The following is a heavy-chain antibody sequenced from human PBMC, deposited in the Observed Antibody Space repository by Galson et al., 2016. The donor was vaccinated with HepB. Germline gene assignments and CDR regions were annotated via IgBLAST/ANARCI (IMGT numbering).Heavy chain of an antibody. V-gene: IGHV2-5*01. Sequence: PALVKPTQTLTLTCTFSGFSLTTSSEAVGWIRQPPGKALEWLALIFWNDDKRYSPSLNSRLTITKDTSKNQVVLIMANMDPADTATYYCAHLLQLHYFDHWGQGTLVTVSS. CDR3: AHLLQLHYFDH. CDR2: IFWNDDK. CDR1: GFSLTTSSEA. J-gene: IGHJ4*02. D-gene: IGHD1-1*01.